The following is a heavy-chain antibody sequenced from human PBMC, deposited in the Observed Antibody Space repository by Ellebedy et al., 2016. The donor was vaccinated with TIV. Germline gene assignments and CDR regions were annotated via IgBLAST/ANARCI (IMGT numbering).Heavy chain of an antibody. CDR1: GYTFTDYY. CDR2: INPKDGGT. CDR3: VRDLTNYGSSSY. V-gene: IGHV1-2*02. Sequence: AASVTVSCKASGYTFTDYYIHWVRQATGQGLEWVAWINPKDGGTAFAQKVQGRLILTGDTSITTAYMELNWLRSDDTAVYYCVRDLTNYGSSSYWGQGTRVTVSS. J-gene: IGHJ4*02. D-gene: IGHD3-22*01.